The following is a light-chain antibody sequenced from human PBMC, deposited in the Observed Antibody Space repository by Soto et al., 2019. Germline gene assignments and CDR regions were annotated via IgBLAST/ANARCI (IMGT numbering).Light chain of an antibody. Sequence: QSALTQPASVSGSAGQSITISCTGSSSDVGGYNYVSWYQQYPGKAPKLMIYEVSNRPSGISNLFSASKSGNTASLTISGLQAEDEADYYCSSYTSSSTLTFGGGTKLTVL. J-gene: IGLJ2*01. CDR3: SSYTSSSTLT. CDR2: EVS. V-gene: IGLV2-14*01. CDR1: SSDVGGYNY.